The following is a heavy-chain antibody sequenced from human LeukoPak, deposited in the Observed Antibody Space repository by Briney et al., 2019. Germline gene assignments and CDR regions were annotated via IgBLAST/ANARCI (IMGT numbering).Heavy chain of an antibody. V-gene: IGHV4-59*01. CDR3: ARTDDAFHI. CDR2: IFYSGST. CDR1: GGSINNYY. D-gene: IGHD2-21*02. Sequence: SETLSLTCSVSGGSINNYYWSWIRQPPGKGLEWIGHIFYSGSTNYNPSLKSRVTISLVMSKDQISLKLSSVTTADTAMYYCARTDDAFHIWGHGTTVTVSS. J-gene: IGHJ3*02.